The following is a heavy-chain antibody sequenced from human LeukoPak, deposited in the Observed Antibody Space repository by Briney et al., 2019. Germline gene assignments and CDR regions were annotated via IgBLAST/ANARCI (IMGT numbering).Heavy chain of an antibody. D-gene: IGHD1-26*01. CDR2: IDQGGSET. V-gene: IGHV3-7*01. J-gene: IGHJ4*02. CDR1: GFPFSSYW. Sequence: GGSLRLSCAASGFPFSSYWMNWVRQAPGKRPEWVGNIDQGGSETNYVGSVKGRFSFSRDNAKTSLYLQMNSLRAEDTAVYYCVTDRRVGGWDVRFDYWGQGALVTLSS. CDR3: VTDRRVGGWDVRFDY.